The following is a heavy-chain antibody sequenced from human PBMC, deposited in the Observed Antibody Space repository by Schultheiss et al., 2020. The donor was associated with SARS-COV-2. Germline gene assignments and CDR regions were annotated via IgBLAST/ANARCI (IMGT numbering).Heavy chain of an antibody. V-gene: IGHV3-20*04. J-gene: IGHJ2*01. D-gene: IGHD2-2*01. CDR1: GFTFSSYS. CDR3: ARDSCSSTSCYPYWYFDL. CDR2: INWNGGST. Sequence: GGSLRLSCAASGFTFSSYSMNWVRQAPGKGLEWVSGINWNGGSTGYADSVKGRFTISRDNAKNSLYLQMNSLRAEDTAVYYCARDSCSSTSCYPYWYFDLWGRGTLVTVSS.